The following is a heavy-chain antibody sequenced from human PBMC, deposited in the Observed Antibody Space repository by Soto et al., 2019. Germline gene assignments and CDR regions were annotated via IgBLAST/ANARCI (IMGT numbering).Heavy chain of an antibody. CDR1: GYDFTSYG. CDR3: ARAATGSYHSAY. J-gene: IGHJ4*02. Sequence: QVQLVQSGPEVKNPGASVRVSCMTSGYDFTSYGVTWVRQVPGQGLEWKGWSAPHSGRTTYLPKFQGRVTITADPSTNTAYMALTSLSSDDTGIDFCARAATGSYHSAYWGQGTVVTVSA. D-gene: IGHD3-10*01. V-gene: IGHV1-18*04. CDR2: SAPHSGRT.